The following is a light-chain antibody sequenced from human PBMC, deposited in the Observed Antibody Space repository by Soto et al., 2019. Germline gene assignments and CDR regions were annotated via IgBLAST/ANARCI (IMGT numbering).Light chain of an antibody. Sequence: QSVLTQPASVYGSPGRSISISCAGTSADIGAYDHVSWYQQHPGKAPKLIIYDVSSRPSGVSNRFSGSKSANTASLTIFGLQAEDEADYFCSSYTDFSLYVFGTGTKVTVL. CDR1: SADIGAYDH. V-gene: IGLV2-14*01. J-gene: IGLJ1*01. CDR2: DVS. CDR3: SSYTDFSLYV.